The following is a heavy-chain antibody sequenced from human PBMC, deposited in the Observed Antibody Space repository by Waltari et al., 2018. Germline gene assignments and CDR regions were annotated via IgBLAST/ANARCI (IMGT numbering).Heavy chain of an antibody. CDR2: SSADNGNT. Sequence: QVQLVQSEAEVKKPGASVKVSCKASGYTFTTYGISWVRQAPGQGLEWMGWSSADNGNTYYAQKVQGRVTMTTDTSASTVYRELRGLRSDDTGVYYCARDWSGYWGQGTLVTVSS. CDR3: ARDWSGY. V-gene: IGHV1-18*01. CDR1: GYTFTTYG. J-gene: IGHJ4*02. D-gene: IGHD3-10*01.